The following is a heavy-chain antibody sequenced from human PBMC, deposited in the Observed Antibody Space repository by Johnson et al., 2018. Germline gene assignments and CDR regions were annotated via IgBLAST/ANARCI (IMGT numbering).Heavy chain of an antibody. J-gene: IGHJ1*01. D-gene: IGHD3-10*01. CDR2: TSNDEGIK. CDR1: GFSFSNHV. Sequence: VRLGESGGGVVQPGGSLRLSCSASGFSFSNHVMHWVRQAPGKGLEGVAVTSNDEGIKYYVDSVKGRFTISRDNSKGTLYLQMNSLRAEDTAVYYCATGAISGVIYREFFQHWGQGTLVTVSS. V-gene: IGHV3-30*03. CDR3: ATGAISGVIYREFFQH.